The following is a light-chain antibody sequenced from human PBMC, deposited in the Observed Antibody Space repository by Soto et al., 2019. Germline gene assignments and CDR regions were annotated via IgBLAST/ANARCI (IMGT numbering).Light chain of an antibody. Sequence: QSALTQPASVSGSPGQSITISCTGTSSDVGGYDYVSWFQQHPGKAPKLMIYDVSNRPSRVSYRFSGSKSGNTASLTVSGLQAEDEADYYCSSYTSSDTLVFGGGTKLTVL. CDR3: SSYTSSDTLV. CDR2: DVS. V-gene: IGLV2-14*01. CDR1: SSDVGGYDY. J-gene: IGLJ2*01.